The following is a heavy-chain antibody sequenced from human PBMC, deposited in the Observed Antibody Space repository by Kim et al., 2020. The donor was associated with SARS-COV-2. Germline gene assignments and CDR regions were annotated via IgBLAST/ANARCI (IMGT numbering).Heavy chain of an antibody. V-gene: IGHV3-30*18. J-gene: IGHJ6*01. Sequence: GGSLRLSCAASGFTFSSYGMHWVRQAPGKGLEWVAVISYDGSNKYYADSVKGRFTISRDNSKNTLYLQMNSLRAEDTAVYYCAKDRGGRGYSNPSGYYYG. CDR1: GFTFSSYG. CDR3: AKDRGGRGYSNPSGYYYG. CDR2: ISYDGSNK. D-gene: IGHD5-18*01.